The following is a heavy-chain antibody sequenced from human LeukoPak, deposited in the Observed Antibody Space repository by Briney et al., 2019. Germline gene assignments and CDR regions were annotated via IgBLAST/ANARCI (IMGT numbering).Heavy chain of an antibody. Sequence: GRSLRLSCAASGFTFSTYGMHWVRQAPGKGLEWVAVISYDGRNKYYADSVKGRFTISRDNSKNTLYLQMNSLRAEDTAVYYCAKYLSSGFLYYFDYWGQGTLVTVSS. CDR3: AKYLSSGFLYYFDY. CDR1: GFTFSTYG. V-gene: IGHV3-30*18. J-gene: IGHJ4*02. CDR2: ISYDGRNK. D-gene: IGHD3-22*01.